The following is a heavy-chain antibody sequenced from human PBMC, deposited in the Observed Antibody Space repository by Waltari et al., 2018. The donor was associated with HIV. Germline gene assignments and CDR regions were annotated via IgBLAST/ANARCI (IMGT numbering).Heavy chain of an antibody. CDR1: GGTFRTYA. J-gene: IGHJ4*02. CDR3: ARGGAYTGTNFLDF. V-gene: IGHV1-69*01. Sequence: QVQLVQSGAEVKKTGSSVKVSCKVSGGTFRTYAINWVRQAPEQGLQWMGVLIPVFKTPKYARDFQGRLTTTADESTSTAHMELNNLRSDDTAIYYCARGGAYTGTNFLDFWGQGTMVKVSS. D-gene: IGHD2-21*01. CDR2: LIPVFKTP.